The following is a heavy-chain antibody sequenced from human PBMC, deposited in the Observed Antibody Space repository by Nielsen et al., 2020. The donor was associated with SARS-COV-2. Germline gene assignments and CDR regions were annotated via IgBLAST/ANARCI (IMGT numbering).Heavy chain of an antibody. V-gene: IGHV1-69*06. J-gene: IGHJ4*02. CDR1: GGTFSSYA. CDR2: IIPIFGTA. CDR3: ASSDYYDSSGYPNY. D-gene: IGHD3-22*01. Sequence: SVKVSCKASGGTFSSYAISWVRQAPGQGLEWMGGIIPIFGTANYAQKFQGRVTITADKSTSTAYMELSSLRSEDTAVYYCASSDYYDSSGYPNYWGQGTLVTVSS.